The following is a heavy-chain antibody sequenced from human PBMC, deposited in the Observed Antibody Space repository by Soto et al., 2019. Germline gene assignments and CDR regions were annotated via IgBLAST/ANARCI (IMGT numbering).Heavy chain of an antibody. CDR1: GYTFSDNV. D-gene: IGHD2-21*01. J-gene: IGHJ2*01. CDR3: ARDSGIPGRFWYFDH. CDR2: VNPKRGGT. V-gene: IGHV1-2*02. Sequence: QAQVEQSGAEVKNPGTSVRVSCKTYGYTFSDNVLHWVRQAPGQGPGWMGFVNPKRGGTECAQKFQGRATMTRDVSTNTVYMDLSCLTSDDTAVYYCARDSGIPGRFWYFDHWGRGTLVTVSS.